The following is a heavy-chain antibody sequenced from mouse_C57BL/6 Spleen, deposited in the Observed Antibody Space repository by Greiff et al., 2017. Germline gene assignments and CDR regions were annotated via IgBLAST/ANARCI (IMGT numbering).Heavy chain of an antibody. CDR3: ARSNPYDYDGGYAMDD. J-gene: IGHJ4*01. D-gene: IGHD2-4*01. Sequence: EVQLQQSGPVLVKPGASVKMSCKASGYTFTDYYMNWVKQSHGKSLEWIGVINPYNGGTSYNQKFKGKATLTVDKSSSTAYMELNSLTSEDSAVYYCARSNPYDYDGGYAMDDWGKGTSVTVSS. V-gene: IGHV1-19*01. CDR2: INPYNGGT. CDR1: GYTFTDYY.